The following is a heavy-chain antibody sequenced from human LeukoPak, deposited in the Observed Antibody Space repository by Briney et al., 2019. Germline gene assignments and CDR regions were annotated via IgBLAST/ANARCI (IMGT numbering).Heavy chain of an antibody. D-gene: IGHD4-23*01. V-gene: IGHV1-18*01. CDR2: ISVNSGYT. CDR1: GYSFTSDG. Sequence: GASVKVSCKASGYSFTSDGIAWVRQAPGQGLEWMGWISVNSGYTNYAQKVQGRVTMTADTSTSTVYMELRSLRSDDTAIYYCARSREVTVSGPQFDYWGQGTLVTVSS. J-gene: IGHJ4*02. CDR3: ARSREVTVSGPQFDY.